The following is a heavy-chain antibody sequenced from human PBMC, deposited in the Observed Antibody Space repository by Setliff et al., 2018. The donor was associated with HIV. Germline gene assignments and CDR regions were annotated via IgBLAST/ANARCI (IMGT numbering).Heavy chain of an antibody. CDR1: GFTFSSFA. V-gene: IGHV3-23*01. Sequence: GGSLRLSCAASGFTFSSFAMTWVRQAPGKGLEWVSAVNAVGRTYYADSLKGRFTISRDDSNNMLFLEMNSLRAEDTALYYCTRDLTLYKLWGQGTLVTVSS. J-gene: IGHJ4*01. CDR2: VNAVGRT. D-gene: IGHD1-1*01. CDR3: TRDLTLYKL.